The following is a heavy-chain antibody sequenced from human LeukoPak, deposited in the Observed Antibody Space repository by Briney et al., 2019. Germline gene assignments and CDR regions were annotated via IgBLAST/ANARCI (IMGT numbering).Heavy chain of an antibody. Sequence: KAGGSLRLSCAASGFTFSDYYMSWIRQAPGKGLEWVSYISSSGSTIYYADSVKGRFTISRDNAKNSLYLQMNSLRAEDTAVYYCARDRGYSYGNWFDPWGQGTLVTVSS. CDR3: ARDRGYSYGNWFDP. V-gene: IGHV3-11*01. J-gene: IGHJ5*02. CDR2: ISSSGSTI. CDR1: GFTFSDYY. D-gene: IGHD5-18*01.